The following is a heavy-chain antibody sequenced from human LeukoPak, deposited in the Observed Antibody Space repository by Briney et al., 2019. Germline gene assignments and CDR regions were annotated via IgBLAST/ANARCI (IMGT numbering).Heavy chain of an antibody. V-gene: IGHV3-23*01. D-gene: IGHD4-11*01. J-gene: IGHJ4*02. CDR3: AKSSQGYSEFDY. CDR2: ISGSGGST. Sequence: GGSLRLSCVASGFTFRNHGMIWVRRAPGKGLEWVSAISGSGGSTYYADSVKGRFTISRDNSKNTLYLQMNSLRAEDTAVYYCAKSSQGYSEFDYWGQGTLVTVSS. CDR1: GFTFRNHG.